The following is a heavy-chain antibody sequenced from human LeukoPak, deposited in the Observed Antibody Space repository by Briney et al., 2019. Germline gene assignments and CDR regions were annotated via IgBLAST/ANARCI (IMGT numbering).Heavy chain of an antibody. D-gene: IGHD4/OR15-4a*01. CDR1: GFTFSNYN. CDR3: AKSGLSRFDY. Sequence: GGSLRLSCAASGFTFSNYNMNWVRQAPGKAMEWVSSITSSGTYNFYADSVRGRFTISRDNTKNTLSLQMNSLRAEDTAVYYCAKSGLSRFDYWGQGTLITVSS. CDR2: ITSSGTYN. J-gene: IGHJ4*02. V-gene: IGHV3-21*04.